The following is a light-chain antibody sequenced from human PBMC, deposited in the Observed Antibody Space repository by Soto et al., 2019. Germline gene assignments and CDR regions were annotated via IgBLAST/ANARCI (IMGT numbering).Light chain of an antibody. V-gene: IGLV2-14*03. CDR1: SGDVGIYNY. CDR2: DVF. CDR3: SSYTRSTTYV. Sequence: QSALTQPASVSGSPGQSITISCTGTSGDVGIYNYVSWYQQCPGKAPKLIIYDVFNRPSGVSDRFSGSKSGNTASLTISGLQPDDEADYYCSSYTRSTTYVFGTGTKLTV. J-gene: IGLJ1*01.